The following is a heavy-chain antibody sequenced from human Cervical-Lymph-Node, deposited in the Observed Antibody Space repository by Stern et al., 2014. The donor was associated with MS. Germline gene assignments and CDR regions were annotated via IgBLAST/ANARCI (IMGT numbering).Heavy chain of an antibody. CDR3: ARRATSAFDI. Sequence: EVQLVESGAEVKKPGESLKISCKGSGYRFSNYWIAWVRQLPGKGLEWMGIIYPGESDTRYSPSFQGQVTISVDESFNTAYLQWSSLKASDSATYYCARRATSAFDIWGQGTVVTVSS. CDR1: GYRFSNYW. CDR2: IYPGESDT. D-gene: IGHD1-26*01. V-gene: IGHV5-51*03. J-gene: IGHJ3*02.